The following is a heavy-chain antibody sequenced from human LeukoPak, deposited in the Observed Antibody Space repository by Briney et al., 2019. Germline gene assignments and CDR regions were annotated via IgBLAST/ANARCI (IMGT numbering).Heavy chain of an antibody. CDR1: GGSISSYY. CDR3: ARGPTGSGYYLYYLDY. D-gene: IGHD3-22*01. Sequence: NPSETLSLTCTVSGGSISSYYWSWIRQPPGKGLEWIGEINHSGSTNYNPSLKSRVTISVDTSKNQFSLKLSSVTAADTAVYYCARGPTGSGYYLYYLDYWGQGTLVTVSS. V-gene: IGHV4-34*01. J-gene: IGHJ4*02. CDR2: INHSGST.